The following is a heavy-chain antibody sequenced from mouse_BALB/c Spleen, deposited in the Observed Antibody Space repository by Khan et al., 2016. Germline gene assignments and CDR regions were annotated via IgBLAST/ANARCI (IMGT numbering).Heavy chain of an antibody. CDR1: GYTFTSYY. J-gene: IGHJ4*01. Sequence: VQLQESGAELVKPGASVKLSCKASGYTFTSYYMYWVKQRPGQGLEWIGEINPSNGGTNFNEKFKSKATLTVDKSSSTAYMQLSSLTSEDSAVYYCTRTVYDYDYYAKDYWCQGSSVTVSS. D-gene: IGHD2-4*01. V-gene: IGHV1S81*02. CDR3: TRTVYDYDYYAKDY. CDR2: INPSNGGT.